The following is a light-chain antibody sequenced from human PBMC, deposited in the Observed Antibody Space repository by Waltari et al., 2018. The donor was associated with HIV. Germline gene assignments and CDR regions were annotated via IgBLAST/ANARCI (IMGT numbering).Light chain of an antibody. CDR1: NLDTKG. CDR3: QVWHAKSDHWV. V-gene: IGLV3-21*03. CDR2: DVS. J-gene: IGLJ3*02. Sequence: YVLPQPPSVSVAPGKTSRITCGGNNLDTKGVHWYQQVPGQPPCLVMYDVSDRPSGVPARFSGSNTGNTATLTISRVEVGDEADYYCQVWHAKSDHWVFGGGTRLAVL.